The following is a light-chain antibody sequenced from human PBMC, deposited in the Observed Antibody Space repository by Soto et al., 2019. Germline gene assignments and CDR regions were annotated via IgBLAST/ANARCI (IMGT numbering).Light chain of an antibody. CDR1: SSNIGAGYD. Sequence: QSVLTQPPSVSGAPGQKVTISCTGSSSNIGAGYDVNWYHQLPGTAPKLLIHGNSNRPSGVPDRFSGSKSGTSASLAITGLQAEDEADYFCQCYDSSLSGYVFGTGTKGTVL. CDR2: GNS. CDR3: QCYDSSLSGYV. J-gene: IGLJ1*01. V-gene: IGLV1-40*01.